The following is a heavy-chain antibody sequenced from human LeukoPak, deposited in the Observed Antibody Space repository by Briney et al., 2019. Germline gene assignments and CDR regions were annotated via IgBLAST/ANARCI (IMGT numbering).Heavy chain of an antibody. CDR1: GGSISSSSYY. CDR3: ARLYYYDSSGYLRAFDI. D-gene: IGHD3-22*01. CDR2: IYYSGST. Sequence: SETLSLTCTVSGGSISSSSYYWGWIRQPPGKGLEWIGSIYYSGSTYYNPSLKSRVTIYVDTSKNQFSLKLSSVTAADTAVYYCARLYYYDSSGYLRAFDIWGQGTMVTVSS. V-gene: IGHV4-39*01. J-gene: IGHJ3*02.